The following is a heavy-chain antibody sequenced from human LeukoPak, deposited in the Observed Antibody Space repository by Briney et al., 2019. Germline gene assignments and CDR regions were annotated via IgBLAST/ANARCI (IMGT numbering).Heavy chain of an antibody. D-gene: IGHD2-2*01. V-gene: IGHV3-23*01. Sequence: GGSLRLSCAASGFTFNNYAMCWVRQAPGKGLEWVSAIRGSGGNTFYADSVKGRFTISRDNSKNTLFLQMNSLRAEDTAIYYCAKDGLPSATQYFYYYYYTHVWGKGTTVTVSS. J-gene: IGHJ6*03. CDR3: AKDGLPSATQYFYYYYYTHV. CDR1: GFTFNNYA. CDR2: IRGSGGNT.